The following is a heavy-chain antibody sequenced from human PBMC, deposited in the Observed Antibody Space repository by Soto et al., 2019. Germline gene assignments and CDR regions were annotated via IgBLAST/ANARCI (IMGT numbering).Heavy chain of an antibody. V-gene: IGHV3-48*02. D-gene: IGHD3-22*01. CDR3: ARDSYDSSGYYYDH. J-gene: IGHJ4*02. CDR2: ISSSSSTI. Sequence: LRLSCAASGFTFSSYSMNWARQAPGKGLEWVSYISSSSSTIYYADSVKGRFTISRDNAKNSLYLQMYSLRDEDTAVYYCARDSYDSSGYYYDHWGQGTLVTVSS. CDR1: GFTFSSYS.